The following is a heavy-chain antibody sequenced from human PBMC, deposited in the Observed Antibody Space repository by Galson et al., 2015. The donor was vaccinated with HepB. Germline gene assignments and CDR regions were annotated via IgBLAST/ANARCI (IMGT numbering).Heavy chain of an antibody. CDR1: GGTFSSYA. V-gene: IGHV1-69*06. Sequence: SVKVSCKASGGTFSSYALSWVRQAPGHGSEWLGGIIPVFGRADYAQKFQGRVTITADKCTSTTYIELGRRGSEETAVYYCAKVSLGYSSSHYYYYYYLDVGGKGTTVTVSS. J-gene: IGHJ6*03. CDR3: AKVSLGYSSSHYYYYYYLDV. D-gene: IGHD6-13*01. CDR2: IIPVFGRA.